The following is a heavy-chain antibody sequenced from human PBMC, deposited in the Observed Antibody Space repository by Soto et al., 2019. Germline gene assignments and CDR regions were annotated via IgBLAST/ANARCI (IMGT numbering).Heavy chain of an antibody. D-gene: IGHD3-3*01. J-gene: IGHJ4*02. CDR1: GFTFSSYA. Sequence: GGSLRLSCAASGFTFSSYAMSWVRQAPGKGLEWVSAISGSGGSTYYADSVKGRFTISRDNSKNTLYLQMNSLRAEDTAVYYCAKDRGFGVFGVVIADYWGQGTLVTVSS. CDR2: ISGSGGST. CDR3: AKDRGFGVFGVVIADY. V-gene: IGHV3-23*01.